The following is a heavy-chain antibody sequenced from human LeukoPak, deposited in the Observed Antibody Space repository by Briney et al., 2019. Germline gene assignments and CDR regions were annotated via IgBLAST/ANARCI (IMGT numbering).Heavy chain of an antibody. D-gene: IGHD3-3*01. CDR3: ARDGRYDFWSGYLPFDY. Sequence: SETLSLTSTVSGGSISSYYWSWIRQPPGKGLEWIGYIYYSGSTNYNPSLKSRVTISVDTSKNQFSLKLSSVTTADTAVYYCARDGRYDFWSGYLPFDYWGQGTLVTVSS. CDR1: GGSISSYY. J-gene: IGHJ4*02. V-gene: IGHV4-59*12. CDR2: IYYSGST.